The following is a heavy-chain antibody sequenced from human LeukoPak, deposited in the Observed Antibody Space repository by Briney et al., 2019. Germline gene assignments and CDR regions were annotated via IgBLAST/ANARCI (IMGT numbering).Heavy chain of an antibody. Sequence: ASVKVSCKASGYTFTGYYMHWVRQAPGQGLEWMGIINPSGGSTSYAQKFQGRVTMTRDTSTSTVYMELSSLRSEDTAVYYCARDSGVVITLAIEFDYWGQGTLVTVSS. CDR2: INPSGGST. CDR3: ARDSGVVITLAIEFDY. D-gene: IGHD3-3*01. V-gene: IGHV1-46*03. CDR1: GYTFTGYY. J-gene: IGHJ4*02.